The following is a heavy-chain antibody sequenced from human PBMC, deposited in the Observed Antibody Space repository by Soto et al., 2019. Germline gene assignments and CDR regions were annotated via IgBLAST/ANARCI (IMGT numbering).Heavy chain of an antibody. CDR1: GFTFSSYS. CDR2: ISSSSSYI. Sequence: PGGSLRLSCAASGFTFSSYSMNWVRQAPGKGLEWVSSISSSSSYIYYADSVKGRFTISRDNAKNSLYLQMNSLRAEDTAVYYCARAYITMIVENGMDVWGQGTTVTVYS. CDR3: ARAYITMIVENGMDV. J-gene: IGHJ6*02. D-gene: IGHD3-22*01. V-gene: IGHV3-21*01.